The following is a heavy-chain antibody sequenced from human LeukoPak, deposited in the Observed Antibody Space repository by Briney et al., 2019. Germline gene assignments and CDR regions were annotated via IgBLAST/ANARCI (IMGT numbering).Heavy chain of an antibody. Sequence: SETLSLTCTVSGGSINSYYWSWIRQPPGKGLEGIGYIYYSGSTNYNPSLKSRVTISVDTSKNQFSLKLSSVTAADTAVYYCARAYGSGSYYYFDYWGQGTLVTVSS. CDR1: GGSINSYY. J-gene: IGHJ4*02. CDR2: IYYSGST. CDR3: ARAYGSGSYYYFDY. D-gene: IGHD3-10*01. V-gene: IGHV4-59*01.